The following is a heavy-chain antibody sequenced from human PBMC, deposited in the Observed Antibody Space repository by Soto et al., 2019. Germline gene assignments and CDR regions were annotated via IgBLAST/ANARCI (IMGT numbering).Heavy chain of an antibody. J-gene: IGHJ6*02. V-gene: IGHV4-4*07. CDR1: GGSISSYY. D-gene: IGHD1-1*01. Sequence: PSETLSLTCTVSGGSISSYYWSWIRQPAGKGLEWIGRIYTSGSTNYNPSLKSRVTMSVDTSKNQFSLKLSSVTAADTAVYYCARDRRGAGEPYYYGMDVWGQGTTVTVSS. CDR3: ARDRRGAGEPYYYGMDV. CDR2: IYTSGST.